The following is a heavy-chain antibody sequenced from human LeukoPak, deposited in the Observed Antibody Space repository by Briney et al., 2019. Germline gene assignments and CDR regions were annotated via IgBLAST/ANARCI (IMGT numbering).Heavy chain of an antibody. V-gene: IGHV3-7*03. Sequence: GGSLRLSCAASGFTFSSYWMSWVREAPGKGLEWVANIKQDGSEKYYVDSVKGRFTISRDNAKNSLYLQMNSLRAEDTAVYYCARISASRSSWYYYYYVMDVWGKGTTVTVSS. D-gene: IGHD6-13*01. J-gene: IGHJ6*04. CDR2: IKQDGSEK. CDR1: GFTFSSYW. CDR3: ARISASRSSWYYYYYVMDV.